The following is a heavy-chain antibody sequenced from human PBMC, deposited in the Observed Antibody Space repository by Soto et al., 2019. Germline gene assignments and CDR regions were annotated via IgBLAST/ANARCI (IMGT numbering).Heavy chain of an antibody. V-gene: IGHV1-69*08. Sequence: QVQLVQSGAEVKKPGSSVKVSCKASGGTFSSYTISWVRQAPGQGLEWMGRIIPILGIANYAQKFQGRVTSTADKSTSTAYMELRSLRSEYTAVYYCARDTSGSYRKAGEIWGYWGQGTLVTVSS. CDR3: ARDTSGSYRKAGEIWGY. CDR2: IIPILGIA. CDR1: GGTFSSYT. J-gene: IGHJ4*02. D-gene: IGHD1-26*01.